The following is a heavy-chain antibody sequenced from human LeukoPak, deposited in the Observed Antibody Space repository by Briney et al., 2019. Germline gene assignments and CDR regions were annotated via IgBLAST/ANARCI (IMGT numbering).Heavy chain of an antibody. J-gene: IGHJ4*02. CDR3: ATMADDSSGYDLDY. D-gene: IGHD3-22*01. V-gene: IGHV4-31*03. CDR2: IYYTGST. CDR1: DGSISSGGYF. Sequence: SQTLSPTCTVSDGSISSGGYFWTWIRQHPGKGLEWIGHIYYTGSTYYNPSLKSRVTISVDTSKNQFSLKLNSVAAADTAVYYCATMADDSSGYDLDYWGQGTLVTVSS.